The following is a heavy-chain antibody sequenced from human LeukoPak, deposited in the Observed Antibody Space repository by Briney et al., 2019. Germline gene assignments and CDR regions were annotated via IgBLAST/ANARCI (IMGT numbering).Heavy chain of an antibody. CDR1: GGSISSYY. D-gene: IGHD3-10*01. J-gene: IGHJ6*02. CDR3: ARGITMVRGAWVHYYGMDV. Sequence: SETLSLTCTVSGGSISSYYWSWIRQPPGKGLEWIGYIYYSGSTNYNPSLKSRVTISVDTSKNQFSLKLSSVTAADTAVYYCARGITMVRGAWVHYYGMDVWGQGTTVTVSS. V-gene: IGHV4-59*01. CDR2: IYYSGST.